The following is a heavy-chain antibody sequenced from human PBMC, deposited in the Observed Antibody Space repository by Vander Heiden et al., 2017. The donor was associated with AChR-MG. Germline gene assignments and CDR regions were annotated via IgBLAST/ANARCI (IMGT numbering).Heavy chain of an antibody. Sequence: QVQLVQSGAEVKTPGASVKVSCKASGYTFTGYYMHWVRQAPGQGLEWIGWINPNSGDTNSAQKFQGRVTMTRDTSISTAYMELSRLRSDDTAVYYCARDKGDYGDYVSYYYYYMNVWGKGTTVTVSS. CDR3: ARDKGDYGDYVSYYYYYMNV. J-gene: IGHJ6*03. D-gene: IGHD4-17*01. V-gene: IGHV1-2*02. CDR1: GYTFTGYY. CDR2: INPNSGDT.